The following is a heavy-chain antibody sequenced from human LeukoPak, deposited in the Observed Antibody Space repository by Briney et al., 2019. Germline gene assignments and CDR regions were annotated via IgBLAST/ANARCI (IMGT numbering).Heavy chain of an antibody. CDR2: LSFDGSSE. D-gene: IGHD3-22*01. Sequence: GRSLRLPCAASGFAFSTYGIHWVRQAPGKGLEWVAVLSFDGSSEYYADSVKGRFTVSRDNSKNTLYLQMNSLRAEDTAVYYCAKLNYYDSSGYYTGRGHFDYWGQGTLVTVSS. CDR3: AKLNYYDSSGYYTGRGHFDY. V-gene: IGHV3-30*18. J-gene: IGHJ4*02. CDR1: GFAFSTYG.